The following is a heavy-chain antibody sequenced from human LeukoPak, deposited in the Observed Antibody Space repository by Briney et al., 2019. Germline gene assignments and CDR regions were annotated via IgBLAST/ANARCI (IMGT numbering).Heavy chain of an antibody. CDR2: IYYSGTT. CDR1: NASIATSSYY. Sequence: PSETPSLTCTVSNASIATSSYYWGWIRQPPGKGLEWIGNIYYSGTTNYNPSLKGRVAFFLDTSKNQFSLKLTSVTAADTAVYYCARRQRYPYYFNSWGQGTLVTVSS. CDR3: ARRQRYPYYFNS. V-gene: IGHV4-39*01. J-gene: IGHJ4*02. D-gene: IGHD2-2*01.